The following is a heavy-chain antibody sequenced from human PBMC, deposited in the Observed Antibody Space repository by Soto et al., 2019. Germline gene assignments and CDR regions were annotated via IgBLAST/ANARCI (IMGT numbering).Heavy chain of an antibody. D-gene: IGHD3-22*01. Sequence: QMQLQESGPGLVKPSQTLSLICSVSGGSISRPGYYWAWIRQHPARGLEWIGSISYSGNSNHNPSLQSRLILSVHTSQNWFSLRLNSVTAADTAVYYCARLRRDGSGFPDLWGQGARVTVSS. CDR1: GGSISRPGYY. J-gene: IGHJ5*02. CDR3: ARLRRDGSGFPDL. CDR2: ISYSGNS. V-gene: IGHV4-31*03.